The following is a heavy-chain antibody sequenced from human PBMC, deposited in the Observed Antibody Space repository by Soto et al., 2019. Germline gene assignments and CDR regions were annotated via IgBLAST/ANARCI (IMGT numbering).Heavy chain of an antibody. CDR2: IYYSGST. Sequence: SETLSLTCTVSGGSISSGDYYWSWIRQPPGKGLEWIGYIYYSGSTYYNPSLKSRVTISVDTSKNQFSLKLNSVTAADTAVYYCARVRITMIVVVIPISDAFDIWGQGTMVTVSS. V-gene: IGHV4-30-4*01. CDR1: GGSISSGDYY. J-gene: IGHJ3*02. D-gene: IGHD3-22*01. CDR3: ARVRITMIVVVIPISDAFDI.